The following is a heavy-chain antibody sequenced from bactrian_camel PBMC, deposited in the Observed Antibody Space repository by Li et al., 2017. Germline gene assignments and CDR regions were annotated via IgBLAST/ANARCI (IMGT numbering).Heavy chain of an antibody. Sequence: HVQLVESGGGLVQPGGSLRLSCAASGFTFSTYYMSWVRQAPGKGLEWVSSDYSDDSNTNYADSVKGRFTISLDKAKNTLYLQMNFLKGEDTAMYYCAADWGCGLGKGFYVGYDVGYWGQGTQVTVS. V-gene: IGHV3-2*01. CDR3: AADWGCGLGKGFYVGYDVGY. CDR1: GFTFSTYY. D-gene: IGHD5*01. J-gene: IGHJ6*01. CDR2: DYSDDSNT.